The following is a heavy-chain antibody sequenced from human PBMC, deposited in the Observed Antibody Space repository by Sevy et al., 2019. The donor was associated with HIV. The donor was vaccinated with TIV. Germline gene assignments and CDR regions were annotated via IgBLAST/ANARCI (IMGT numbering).Heavy chain of an antibody. V-gene: IGHV1-24*01. CDR2: FDPEDGET. CDR3: DTLDFWSENPFYGTDV. D-gene: IGHD3-3*01. CDR1: GYTLTKLP. J-gene: IGHJ6*02. Sequence: ASVKVSCKVSGYTLTKLPMHWVRQAPGKGLEWMGGFDPEDGETIYAQRFQGRVTMTEDTSTDTAYMELSSLRSEDTAVYYCDTLDFWSENPFYGTDVWGQGTTVTVSS.